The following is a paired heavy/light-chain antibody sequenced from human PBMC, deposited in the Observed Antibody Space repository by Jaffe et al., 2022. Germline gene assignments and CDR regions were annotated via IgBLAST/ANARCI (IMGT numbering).Light chain of an antibody. Sequence: QTVVTQEPSFSVSPGGTVTLTCGLSSGSVSTTNYPSWHRQTPGQPPRTLIYNTNTRSSGVPDRFSGSILGNKGALTITGAQADDESDYYCAVYMDGISMFGGGTKLTVL. CDR2: NTN. CDR3: AVYMDGISM. V-gene: IGLV8-61*01. J-gene: IGLJ3*02. CDR1: SGSVSTTNY.
Heavy chain of an antibody. Sequence: QVHLVESGGGVVQPGRSLRLSCAASGFPFSNYAMHWVRQAPGKGLDWVAVISNDGSSKYYSDSVKGRFTISRENSVNTLYLQMNSLRPEDTGVYYCAKDAGGYDHDWGQGTLVTVSS. CDR2: ISNDGSSK. CDR3: AKDAGGYDHD. CDR1: GFPFSNYA. D-gene: IGHD5-12*01. V-gene: IGHV3-30*18. J-gene: IGHJ4*02.